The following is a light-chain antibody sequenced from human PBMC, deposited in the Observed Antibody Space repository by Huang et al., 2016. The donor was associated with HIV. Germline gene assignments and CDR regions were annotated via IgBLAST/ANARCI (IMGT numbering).Light chain of an antibody. J-gene: IGKJ4*01. CDR3: QQLYSYPLT. CDR2: GAS. V-gene: IGKV1-9*01. Sequence: IQLTQSPSSLSASVGDRVIITCRASHDISYYLAWYQENLGRAPKLLISGASVLESGVPSRFSGSGSGTDFTLTISSLQPEDSATYYCQQLYSYPLTFGGGTKVEI. CDR1: HDISYY.